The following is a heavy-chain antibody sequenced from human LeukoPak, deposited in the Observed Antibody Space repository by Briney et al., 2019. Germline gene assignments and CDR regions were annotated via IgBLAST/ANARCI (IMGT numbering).Heavy chain of an antibody. Sequence: GGSLRLSCAASGFTVNSNYMSWVRQAPGKGLEWVTVISDDGNNKYFADSVKGRFTISRDNSKNTLYLQMNSLRAEDTAVCYCAKGGPHYGSGSYYAFDYWGQGTLVTVSS. CDR1: GFTVNSNY. CDR2: ISDDGNNK. J-gene: IGHJ4*02. CDR3: AKGGPHYGSGSYYAFDY. V-gene: IGHV3-30*18. D-gene: IGHD3-10*01.